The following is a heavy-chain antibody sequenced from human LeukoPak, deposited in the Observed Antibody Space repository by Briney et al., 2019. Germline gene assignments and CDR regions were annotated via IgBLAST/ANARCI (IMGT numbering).Heavy chain of an antibody. CDR1: GFTFSSYG. D-gene: IGHD3-10*01. V-gene: IGHV3-30*02. CDR2: IWYDGSNK. Sequence: PGGSLRLSCAASGFTFSSYGMHWVRQAPGKGLEWVAVIWYDGSNKYYADSVKGRFTISRDNSKNTLYLQMNSLRAEDTAVYYCAKERPMVRGERQQLVRRYYFDYWGQGTLVTVSS. CDR3: AKERPMVRGERQQLVRRYYFDY. J-gene: IGHJ4*02.